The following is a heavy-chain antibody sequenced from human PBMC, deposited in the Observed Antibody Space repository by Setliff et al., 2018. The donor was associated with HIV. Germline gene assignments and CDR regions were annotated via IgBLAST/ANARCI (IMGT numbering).Heavy chain of an antibody. CDR3: ARQAGTYWGFVYYMDV. J-gene: IGHJ6*03. CDR2: AHSSGNT. Sequence: SETLSLTCTVSGDSISSRFHWGWIRQPPGKGLEWIAIAHSSGNTYYNPSLESRVSIAVDMSKSQLSLNLTSVTAADTAVYHCARQAGTYWGFVYYMDVCGKGTTVTVSS. V-gene: IGHV4-39*01. CDR1: GDSISSRFH. D-gene: IGHD7-27*01.